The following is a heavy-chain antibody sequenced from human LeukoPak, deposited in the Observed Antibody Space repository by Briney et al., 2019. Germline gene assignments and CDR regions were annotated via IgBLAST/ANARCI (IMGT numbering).Heavy chain of an antibody. J-gene: IGHJ4*02. V-gene: IGHV4-61*02. CDR3: AREPAYSSSWYYFDY. CDR2: IYTSGST. D-gene: IGHD6-13*01. Sequence: SQTLSLTCTVSGGSISSGSYYWSWIRQPAGKGLEWIGRIYTSGSTNYNPSLKSRVTISVDTSKNQFSLKLSSVTAADTAVYYCAREPAYSSSWYYFDYWGQGTLVTVSS. CDR1: GGSISSGSYY.